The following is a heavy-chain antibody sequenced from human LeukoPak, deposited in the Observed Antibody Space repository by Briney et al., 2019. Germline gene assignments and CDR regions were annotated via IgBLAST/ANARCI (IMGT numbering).Heavy chain of an antibody. D-gene: IGHD6-19*01. Sequence: PGGSLRLSCAASGFTFSSYWMHWVRQAPGKGLVWVSRINSDGSSTSYADSVKGRFTISRDNAKNSLYLQMNSLRAEDTAVYYCAKPPVVAMAGLYFDCWGQGTLVTVSS. CDR3: AKPPVVAMAGLYFDC. J-gene: IGHJ4*02. V-gene: IGHV3-74*01. CDR2: INSDGSST. CDR1: GFTFSSYW.